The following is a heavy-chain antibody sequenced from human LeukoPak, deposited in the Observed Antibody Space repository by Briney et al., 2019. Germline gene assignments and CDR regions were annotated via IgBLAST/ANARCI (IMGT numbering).Heavy chain of an antibody. J-gene: IGHJ4*02. CDR3: ASYAAGYNWLKV. V-gene: IGHV1-2*02. D-gene: IGHD1-1*01. Sequence: ASVKVSCKASGHKFTDYYLHWVRQAPGQGLEWMGWIHPGTGDPNYAQKFQGRVTVTRDTSISTVYMELIRLRSDDTAVYYCASYAAGYNWLKVWGQGTLVTVSS. CDR1: GHKFTDYY. CDR2: IHPGTGDP.